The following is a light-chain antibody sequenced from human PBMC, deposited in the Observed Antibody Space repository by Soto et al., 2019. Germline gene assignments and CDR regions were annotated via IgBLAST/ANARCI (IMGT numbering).Light chain of an antibody. J-gene: IGLJ2*01. Sequence: QLVLTQSPSASASLGASVKLTCTLSSGHSAYAVAWYQQQPQKGPRYLMTLNSDGSHTKGDGIPYRFSGSNSGADRYLTISSLQSDDEADYYCQTWGTGIAVFGGGTKLTVL. CDR3: QTWGTGIAV. CDR2: LNSDGSH. V-gene: IGLV4-69*01. CDR1: SGHSAYA.